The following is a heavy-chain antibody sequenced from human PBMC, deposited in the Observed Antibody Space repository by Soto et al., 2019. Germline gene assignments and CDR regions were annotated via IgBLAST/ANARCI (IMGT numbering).Heavy chain of an antibody. CDR3: ARSRGYTYDFDY. CDR2: ISFDGKNQ. V-gene: IGHV3-30*04. D-gene: IGHD5-18*01. Sequence: GGSLRLSCAASGFTFSSYAIHWVRQAPGKGLEWVAFISFDGKNQYYADSVKGRFTISRGNSKNTVFLQVNSLRIGDTAFYYCARSRGYTYDFDYWGQGTLITVSS. J-gene: IGHJ4*02. CDR1: GFTFSSYA.